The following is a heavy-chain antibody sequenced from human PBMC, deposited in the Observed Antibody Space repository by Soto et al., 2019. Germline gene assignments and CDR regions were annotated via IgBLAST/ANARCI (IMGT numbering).Heavy chain of an antibody. J-gene: IGHJ4*02. CDR3: ARISSSSSRCLSDY. V-gene: IGHV1-18*04. Sequence: APVKVSCKASGYTFTSNSICWVRQAPGQGLEWMGWINVYNGNTKYAQQLQGRVTLTTDTSTSTAYMDLRSLRSDDTAVYYCARISSSSSRCLSDYCRKGSLVTV. CDR2: INVYNGNT. D-gene: IGHD6-13*01. CDR1: GYTFTSNS.